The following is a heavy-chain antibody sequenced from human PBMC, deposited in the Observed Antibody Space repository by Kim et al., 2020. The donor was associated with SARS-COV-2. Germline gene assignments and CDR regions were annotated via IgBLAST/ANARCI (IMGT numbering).Heavy chain of an antibody. Sequence: GGSLRLSCAASGFTFSSYAMHWVRQAPGKGLEWVAVISYDGSNKYYADSVKGRFTISRDNSKNTLYLQMNSLRAEDTAVYYCARAQSRGYCSGGSCYLGGMDVWGQGTTVTVSS. D-gene: IGHD2-15*01. CDR3: ARAQSRGYCSGGSCYLGGMDV. CDR1: GFTFSSYA. J-gene: IGHJ6*02. V-gene: IGHV3-30*04. CDR2: ISYDGSNK.